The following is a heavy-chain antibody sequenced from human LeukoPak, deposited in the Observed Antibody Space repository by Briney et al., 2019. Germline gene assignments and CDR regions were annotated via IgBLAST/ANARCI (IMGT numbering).Heavy chain of an antibody. D-gene: IGHD3-22*01. CDR2: ISAYNGNT. Sequence: VASVKVSCKASGYTFTSYGLSWLRQAPGQGLEWMGWISAYNGNTHYAQKLQGRVTMTIDTSTSTAYMELRSLRSDDTAIYYCARDLSPSLYYYDSSGNFDYWGQGTLVTVSS. V-gene: IGHV1-18*01. CDR1: GYTFTSYG. J-gene: IGHJ4*02. CDR3: ARDLSPSLYYYDSSGNFDY.